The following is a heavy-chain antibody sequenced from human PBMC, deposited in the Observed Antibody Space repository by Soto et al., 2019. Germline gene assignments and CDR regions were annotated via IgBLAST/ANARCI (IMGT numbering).Heavy chain of an antibody. Sequence: GGSLRLSCAASGFTFSSYWMHWVRQAPGKGLVWVSRINSDGSSTSYADSVKGRFTISRDNAKNTLYLQMNSLRAEDTAVYYCARDQRQQRTSRQFDYWGQGTLVTVSS. CDR2: INSDGSST. CDR1: GFTFSSYW. D-gene: IGHD6-13*01. V-gene: IGHV3-74*01. J-gene: IGHJ4*02. CDR3: ARDQRQQRTSRQFDY.